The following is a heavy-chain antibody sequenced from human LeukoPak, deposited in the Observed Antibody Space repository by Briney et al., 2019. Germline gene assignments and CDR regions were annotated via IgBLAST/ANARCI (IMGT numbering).Heavy chain of an antibody. CDR3: ARPQGYSLGYQYFYYMDV. V-gene: IGHV3-53*01. Sequence: GGSLRLSCAGSGFIVGDTHMTWVRQAPGKGLEWVSFVYSGITTHYADSVKGPVSISRDHSNNILYLQMITLRDEHTAVYYCARPQGYSLGYQYFYYMDVWGTGTTVTVSS. CDR2: VYSGITT. D-gene: IGHD5-18*01. J-gene: IGHJ6*03. CDR1: GFIVGDTH.